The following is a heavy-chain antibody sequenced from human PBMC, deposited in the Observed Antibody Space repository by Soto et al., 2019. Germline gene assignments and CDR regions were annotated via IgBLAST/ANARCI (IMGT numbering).Heavy chain of an antibody. CDR1: GDTFSAYS. CDR3: ARERVAGRPYFDW. J-gene: IGHJ4*02. Sequence: SVKVSCKASGDTFSAYSTVWVRQAPGQGLEWMGGIVPIFGPTTYAPKFQGRVTISADESSKTVYVELTGLRSEDTAVYYCARERVAGRPYFDWWGQGTLVTVSS. V-gene: IGHV1-69*13. CDR2: IVPIFGPT. D-gene: IGHD6-19*01.